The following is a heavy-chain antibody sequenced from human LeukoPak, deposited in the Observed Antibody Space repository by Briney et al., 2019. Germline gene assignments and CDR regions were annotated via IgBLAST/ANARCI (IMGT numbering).Heavy chain of an antibody. V-gene: IGHV4-4*07. D-gene: IGHD3-10*01. J-gene: IGHJ5*02. Sequence: SETLSLTCPVSGGSIRSYWSWIRQPAGKGLEWIGRIYGSGSTDYKPSLKSRVTMSIHMSKKQFSLTLISVTDADTAVYYCTRDSGTTGEVKFDPWGQGTLVTVSS. CDR2: IYGSGST. CDR3: TRDSGTTGEVKFDP. CDR1: GGSIRSY.